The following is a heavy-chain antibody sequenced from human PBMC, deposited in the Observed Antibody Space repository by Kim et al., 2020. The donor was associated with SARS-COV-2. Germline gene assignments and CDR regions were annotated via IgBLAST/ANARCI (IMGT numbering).Heavy chain of an antibody. V-gene: IGHV1-46*01. Sequence: QKFQGRVTMTRDTSTSTVYMELSSLRSEDTAVYYCARDGDYGGNSNFDYWGQGTLVTVSS. D-gene: IGHD4-17*01. J-gene: IGHJ4*02. CDR3: ARDGDYGGNSNFDY.